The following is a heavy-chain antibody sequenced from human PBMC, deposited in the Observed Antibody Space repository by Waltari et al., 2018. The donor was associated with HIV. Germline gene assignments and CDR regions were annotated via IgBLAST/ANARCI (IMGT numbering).Heavy chain of an antibody. D-gene: IGHD6-13*01. J-gene: IGHJ6*02. V-gene: IGHV3-23*01. CDR1: GFTFSNYG. CDR3: VKEHQDSHSWYSYYGMDV. Sequence: EVQVLESGGALVQPGGSLRLSCAASGFTFSNYGMSWVRQAPGKELEWVSTMWCSVGSTYYADSWKGRFTVSRDNSKNTLYLQMNSLRAEDTAVYFCVKEHQDSHSWYSYYGMDVWGQGTTVTVSS. CDR2: MWCSVGST.